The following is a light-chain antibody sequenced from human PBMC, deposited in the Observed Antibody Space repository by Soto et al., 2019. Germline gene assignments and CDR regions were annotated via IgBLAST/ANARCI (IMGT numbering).Light chain of an antibody. V-gene: IGKV3-20*01. J-gene: IGKJ5*01. Sequence: IVLTQSPGTLSLSPGERATLSCRASQSLNTDYLAWYQQQPGQAPRLLIYAASRRATGIPDRFSGGGSGTDFTLTISRLEPEDIAVFYCQQYAESPITFGQGTRLEIK. CDR3: QQYAESPIT. CDR1: QSLNTDY. CDR2: AAS.